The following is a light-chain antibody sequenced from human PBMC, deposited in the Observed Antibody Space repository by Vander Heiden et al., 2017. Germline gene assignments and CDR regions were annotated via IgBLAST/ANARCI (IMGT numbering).Light chain of an antibody. Sequence: QSVLTPPPSAPGTPGQRVTISCSGSSSNIGSNSVSWYQRLPGTDPKLLIYIDNQRPSGVPDRFSGSKSGTSASLAISGLQSEDEAEYFCAAWDDNLNGLNVFGTGTKVTVL. CDR3: AAWDDNLNGLNV. CDR1: SSNIGSNS. J-gene: IGLJ1*01. CDR2: IDN. V-gene: IGLV1-44*01.